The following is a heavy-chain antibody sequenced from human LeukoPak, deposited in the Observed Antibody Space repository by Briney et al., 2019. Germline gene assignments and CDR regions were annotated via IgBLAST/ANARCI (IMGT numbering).Heavy chain of an antibody. CDR1: GGSITSSSYY. CDR3: ARMGTATLDY. V-gene: IGHV4-39*01. J-gene: IGHJ4*02. CDR2: IYYTGST. D-gene: IGHD2-21*02. Sequence: KPSETLSLTCSVSGGSITSSSYYGAWIRQPPGKGLEWSGNIYYTGSTHYNPSLKSLVTISVDTSKNQFSLKLTSVTAADTAVYYCARMGTATLDYWGQGTLVTVSS.